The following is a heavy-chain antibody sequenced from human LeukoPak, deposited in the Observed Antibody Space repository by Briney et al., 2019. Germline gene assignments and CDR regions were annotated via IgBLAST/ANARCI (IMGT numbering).Heavy chain of an antibody. CDR2: ISDEETYR. J-gene: IGHJ4*02. D-gene: IGHD3-3*01. Sequence: GGSLRLSCVASGLTSKNHAMHWVRQTPDKGLEWVAVISDEETYRFHADSVKGRFTISRDNTKNSLYLQMNSLRVEDTAVFYCARDQYDTWSRRGNFDSWGQGTLVIVSS. CDR1: GLTSKNHA. CDR3: ARDQYDTWSRRGNFDS. V-gene: IGHV3-30*04.